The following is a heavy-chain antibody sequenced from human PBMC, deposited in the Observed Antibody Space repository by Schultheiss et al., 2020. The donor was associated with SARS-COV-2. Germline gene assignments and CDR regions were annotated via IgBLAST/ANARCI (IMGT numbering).Heavy chain of an antibody. CDR3: ARGDSSWYLVDV. V-gene: IGHV4-34*01. Sequence: SETLSLTCAVYGGSFSGYYWSWIRQHPGKGLEWIGYIYHSGSTYYNPSLKSRVTISVDRSKNQFSLKLSSVTAADTAVYYCARGDSSWYLVDVWGQGTTVTVSS. D-gene: IGHD6-13*01. CDR1: GGSFSGYY. J-gene: IGHJ6*02. CDR2: IYHSGST.